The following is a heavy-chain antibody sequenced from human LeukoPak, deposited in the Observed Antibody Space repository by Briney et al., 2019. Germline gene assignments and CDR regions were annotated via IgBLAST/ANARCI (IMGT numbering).Heavy chain of an antibody. CDR1: GYTFTSYG. D-gene: IGHD3-10*02. CDR3: AELGITMIGGV. V-gene: IGHV1-69*13. CDR2: IIPIFGTA. Sequence: ASVKVSCKASGYTFTSYGINWVRQAPGQGLEWMGGIIPIFGTASYAQKFQGRVTITADESTSTAYMALSSLRAEDTAVYYCAELGITMIGGVWGKGTTVTISS. J-gene: IGHJ6*04.